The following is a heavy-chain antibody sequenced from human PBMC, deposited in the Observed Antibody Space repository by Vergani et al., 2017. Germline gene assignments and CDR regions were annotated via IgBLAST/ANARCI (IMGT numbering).Heavy chain of an antibody. CDR1: GLTFWKFG. CDR3: TKGSVYYHDSAGHCYDPYTGFDL. Sequence: EVDLVESGGGLAQPGGSLRLSCEASGLTFWKFGMHWVRQGPGKGLEWVSGISWNSGAVEYADSVRGRFTISRDNAKNSLFLEMNSLRFEDTAVYFCTKGSVYYHDSAGHCYDPYTGFDLWGQGTLVTVSS. J-gene: IGHJ3*01. CDR2: ISWNSGAV. D-gene: IGHD2-21*01. V-gene: IGHV3-9*01.